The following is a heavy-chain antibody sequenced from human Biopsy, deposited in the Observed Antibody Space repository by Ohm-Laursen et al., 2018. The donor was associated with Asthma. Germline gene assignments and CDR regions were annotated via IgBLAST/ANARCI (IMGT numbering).Heavy chain of an antibody. CDR2: IDQSGYT. CDR3: ARAAITGIRGWFDP. V-gene: IGHV4-34*01. D-gene: IGHD1-20*01. Sequence: SETLSLTCTAYGGYLTGHYWNWIRQPPGKGLEWIGEIDQSGYTNYNPSLKSRVTISADTSKNQFHLNLSSVTAADTAVYFCARAAITGIRGWFDPWGQGTQVTVSS. J-gene: IGHJ5*02. CDR1: GGYLTGHY.